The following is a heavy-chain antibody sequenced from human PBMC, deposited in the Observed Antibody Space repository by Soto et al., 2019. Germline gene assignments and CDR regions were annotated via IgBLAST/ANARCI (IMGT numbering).Heavy chain of an antibody. CDR2: ISGSGGST. J-gene: IGHJ4*02. CDR1: GFTFSSYA. CDR3: AKGRPGGDYVLSSYYFDY. V-gene: IGHV3-23*01. D-gene: IGHD4-17*01. Sequence: GGSLRLSCAASGFTFSSYAMSWVRQAPGKGLEWVSAISGSGGSTYYADSVKGRFTISRDNSKNTLYLQMNSLRAEDTAVYYCAKGRPGGDYVLSSYYFDYWGQGTLVTVSS.